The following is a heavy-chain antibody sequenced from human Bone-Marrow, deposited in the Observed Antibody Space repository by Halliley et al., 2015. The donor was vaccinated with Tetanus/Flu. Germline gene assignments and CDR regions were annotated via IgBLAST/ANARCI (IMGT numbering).Heavy chain of an antibody. V-gene: IGHV4-59*02. CDR1: GGSVSAYS. Sequence: TLSLTCTVSGGSVSAYSWSWIRQTPGKGLEWIGSISDSGSTDYNPTLKSRVTFSVDTSKNQLSLRLRSVTAADTAVYYCATERGNDDFSIWFDPWGQGTLVTVSS. D-gene: IGHD4-4*01. J-gene: IGHJ5*02. CDR3: ATERGNDDFSIWFDP. CDR2: ISDSGST.